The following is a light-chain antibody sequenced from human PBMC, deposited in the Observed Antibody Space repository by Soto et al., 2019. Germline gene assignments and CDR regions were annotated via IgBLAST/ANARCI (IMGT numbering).Light chain of an antibody. J-gene: IGKJ1*01. V-gene: IGKV1-5*03. CDR1: QSINTW. Sequence: DIQMTQSPSTLSASVGDRITITCRASQSINTWLAWYQQKPGEAPKLLIYDGSTLERGVPSRFSGGGSGTEFTLTISRLQPDDFATFYCQQYKTYSRTFGQGTKVEVK. CDR3: QQYKTYSRT. CDR2: DGS.